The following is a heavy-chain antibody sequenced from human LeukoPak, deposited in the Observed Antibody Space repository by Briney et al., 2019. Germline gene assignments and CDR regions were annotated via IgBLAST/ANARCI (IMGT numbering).Heavy chain of an antibody. CDR1: GGTFSSYA. J-gene: IGHJ6*04. Sequence: SVKVSCKASGGTFSSYAISWVRQAPGQGLEWMGGIIPIFGTANYAQKFQGRDTITADESTSTAYMELSSLRSEDTAVYYCARAGSPAAISHYYYYGMDVWGKGTTVTVSS. CDR3: ARAGSPAAISHYYYYGMDV. CDR2: IIPIFGTA. D-gene: IGHD2-2*01. V-gene: IGHV1-69*01.